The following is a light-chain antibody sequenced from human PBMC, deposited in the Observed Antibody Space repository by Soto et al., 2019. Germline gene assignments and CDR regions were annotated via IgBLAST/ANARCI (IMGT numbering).Light chain of an antibody. CDR3: CSYAGSSTYV. V-gene: IGLV2-23*01. CDR2: EGS. J-gene: IGLJ1*01. Sequence: QSVLTQPASVSGSPGQSITISCTGTSSDVGSYNLVSWYQQHPGKAPKLMIYEGSKRPSGVSNRFSGSKSGNTASLTISGLQVEDEADYYCCSYAGSSTYVFGTGTKVTVL. CDR1: SSDVGSYNL.